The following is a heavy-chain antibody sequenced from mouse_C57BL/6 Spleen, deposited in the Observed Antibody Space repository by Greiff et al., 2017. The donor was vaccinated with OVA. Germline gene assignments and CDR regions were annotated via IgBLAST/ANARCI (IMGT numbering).Heavy chain of an antibody. V-gene: IGHV1-55*01. CDR3: ARGGYDYDAGFDY. Sequence: QVQLQQPGAELVKPGASVKMSCKASGYTFTSYWITWVKQRPGQGLEWIGDIYPGSGSTNYNEKFKSKATLTVDTSSSTAYMQLSSLTSEDSAVYYCARGGYDYDAGFDYWGQGTTLTVSS. CDR2: IYPGSGST. CDR1: GYTFTSYW. D-gene: IGHD2-4*01. J-gene: IGHJ2*01.